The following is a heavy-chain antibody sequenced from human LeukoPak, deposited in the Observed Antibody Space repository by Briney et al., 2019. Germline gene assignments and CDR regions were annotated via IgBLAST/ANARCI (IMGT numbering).Heavy chain of an antibody. Sequence: GGSLRLSCAASGFTFSSYGMHWVRQAPGKGLEWVAFIRYDGSNKYYADSVKGRFTISRDNSKNTLYLQMNSLRAEDTAVYYCAKAFGTTVTHLYGFDYWGQGTPVTVSS. CDR1: GFTFSSYG. D-gene: IGHD4-17*01. V-gene: IGHV3-30*02. CDR2: IRYDGSNK. CDR3: AKAFGTTVTHLYGFDY. J-gene: IGHJ4*02.